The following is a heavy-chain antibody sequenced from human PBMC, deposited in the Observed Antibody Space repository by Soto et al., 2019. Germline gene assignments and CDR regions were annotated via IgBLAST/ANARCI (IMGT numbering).Heavy chain of an antibody. CDR2: VYHSGST. CDR3: ARTYSSSYSRYPVYYGMDV. V-gene: IGHV4-59*01. D-gene: IGHD3-22*01. Sequence: SETLSLTCTVSGDSISSYFWSWIRQPPGKGLEWIGCVYHSGSTNYSPSLKGRVSISVDTSKNQFSLRLTSVTAADTAVYYCARTYSSSYSRYPVYYGMDVWGQGTTVTAP. J-gene: IGHJ6*02. CDR1: GDSISSYF.